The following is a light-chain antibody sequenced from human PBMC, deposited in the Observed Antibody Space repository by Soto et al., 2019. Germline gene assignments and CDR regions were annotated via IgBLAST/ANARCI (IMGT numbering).Light chain of an antibody. CDR3: QQYNTYSWT. CDR2: EAS. Sequence: DIQMTQSPSTLSASVGDRVTITCRASQSISSYLAWYQQKPGKAPKLLIYEASSLESGVPSRFGGSGSGTEFTLTISSLQPDDFATYYCQQYNTYSWTFGQGTKVDIK. V-gene: IGKV1-5*03. J-gene: IGKJ1*01. CDR1: QSISSY.